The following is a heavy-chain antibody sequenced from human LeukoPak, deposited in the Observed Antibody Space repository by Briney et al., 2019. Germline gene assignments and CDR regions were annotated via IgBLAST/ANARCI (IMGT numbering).Heavy chain of an antibody. CDR3: ARGYYYDSSGYLDY. CDR2: IIPIFGTA. CDR1: GGTFNNYT. Sequence: GASVKVSCKASGGTFNNYTISWVRQAPGQGLEWMGGIIPIFGTANYAQKFQGRVTITADKSTSTVYMDLSSLRSEDTAVYYCARGYYYDSSGYLDYWGQGTLVTVSS. V-gene: IGHV1-69*06. J-gene: IGHJ4*02. D-gene: IGHD3-22*01.